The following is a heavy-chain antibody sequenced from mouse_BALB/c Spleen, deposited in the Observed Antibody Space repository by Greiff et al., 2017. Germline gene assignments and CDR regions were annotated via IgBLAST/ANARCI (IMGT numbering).Heavy chain of an antibody. V-gene: IGHV1S29*02. D-gene: IGHD2-4*01. CDR3: ARVGNLYYDYDVGFAY. CDR1: GYTFTDYN. J-gene: IGHJ3*01. CDR2: IYPYNGGT. Sequence: EVQLQQSGPELVKPGASVKISCKASGYTFTDYNMHWVKQSHGKSLEWIGYIYPYNGGTGYNQKFKSKATLTVDNSSSTAYMELRSLTSEDSAVYYCARVGNLYYDYDVGFAYWGQGTLVTVSA.